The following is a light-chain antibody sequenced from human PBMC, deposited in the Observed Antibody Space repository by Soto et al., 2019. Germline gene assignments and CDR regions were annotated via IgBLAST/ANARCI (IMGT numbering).Light chain of an antibody. V-gene: IGKV3-20*01. CDR3: QQYGSSWT. CDR2: GAS. CDR1: QSVSSSY. Sequence: EIVLTQSPGTLSLSPGERATLSCRASQSVSSSYLAWYQQKPGQAPRLLIYGASSRATGIPDRFGGSGSGTDFTLTISSLEPEDFAVYYCQQYGSSWTFGQGTKVEIK. J-gene: IGKJ1*01.